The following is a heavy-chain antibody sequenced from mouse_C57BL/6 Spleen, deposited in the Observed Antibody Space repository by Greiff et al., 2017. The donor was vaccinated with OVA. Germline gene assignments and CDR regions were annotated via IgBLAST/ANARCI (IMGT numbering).Heavy chain of an antibody. Sequence: QVQLQQSGPELVKPGASVKISCKASGYAFSSSWMHWVKQRPGQGLEWIGRIYPGDGDTNYNRKFKGKATLTADKSSSTAYMQLSSLTSEDSAVYFGAWGSSYYFDYWGQGTALTVSS. CDR3: AWGSSYYFDY. D-gene: IGHD1-1*01. CDR2: IYPGDGDT. V-gene: IGHV1-82*01. J-gene: IGHJ2*01. CDR1: GYAFSSSW.